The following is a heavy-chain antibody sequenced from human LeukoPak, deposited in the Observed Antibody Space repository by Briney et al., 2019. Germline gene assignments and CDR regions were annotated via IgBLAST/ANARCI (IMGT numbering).Heavy chain of an antibody. Sequence: ASVKVSCKASGYTFTSYYVHWVRQAPGQGLEWMGIINPSGGSTSYAQKFQGRVTMARDMSTSTVYMELSSLRSEDTAVYYCAREGVVGATYAIDYWGQGTLVTVSS. CDR3: AREGVVGATYAIDY. D-gene: IGHD1-26*01. J-gene: IGHJ4*02. CDR2: INPSGGST. V-gene: IGHV1-46*01. CDR1: GYTFTSYY.